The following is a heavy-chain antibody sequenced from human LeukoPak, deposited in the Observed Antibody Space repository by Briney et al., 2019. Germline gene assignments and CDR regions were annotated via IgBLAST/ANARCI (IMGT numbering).Heavy chain of an antibody. D-gene: IGHD3-3*01. CDR3: ARANTIFAVILWY. V-gene: IGHV1-2*02. J-gene: IGHJ4*02. Sequence: ASVKVSCTASGYSFTGYYIHWVRQAPGQGLEWVGYINPNNGDTNFAQKFQGRVTLTRDTSISTTYMELSSLRSDDTAVYYCARANTIFAVILWYWGQGALVTVSS. CDR2: INPNNGDT. CDR1: GYSFTGYY.